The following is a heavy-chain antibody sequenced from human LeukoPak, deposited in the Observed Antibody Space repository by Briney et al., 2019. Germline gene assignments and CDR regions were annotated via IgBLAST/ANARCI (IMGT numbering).Heavy chain of an antibody. V-gene: IGHV3-7*04. J-gene: IGHJ4*02. Sequence: PGGSLRLSCAASGFTLSSYLMGWVRQAPGKGLEWVANIKEDGSEKYYVDSVKGRFTISRDNAKNSLSLQMNSLRAEDTAVYYCVRAYYYDGSGFWGQGTLVTVSS. CDR3: VRAYYYDGSGF. D-gene: IGHD3-22*01. CDR1: GFTLSSYL. CDR2: IKEDGSEK.